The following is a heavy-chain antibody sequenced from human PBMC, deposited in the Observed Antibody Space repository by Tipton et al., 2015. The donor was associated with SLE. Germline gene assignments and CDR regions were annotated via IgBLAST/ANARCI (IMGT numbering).Heavy chain of an antibody. CDR2: IYYSGST. J-gene: IGHJ3*02. CDR3: ARAEGSWDAFDI. D-gene: IGHD2-15*01. Sequence: LRLSCAASGFTFSSYAMHWIRQPPGRGLEWIGYIYYSGSTNYNPSLKSRVTISVDTSKNQFSLKLSSVTAADTAVYYCARAEGSWDAFDIWGQGTMVTVSS. V-gene: IGHV4-59*01. CDR1: GFTFSSYA.